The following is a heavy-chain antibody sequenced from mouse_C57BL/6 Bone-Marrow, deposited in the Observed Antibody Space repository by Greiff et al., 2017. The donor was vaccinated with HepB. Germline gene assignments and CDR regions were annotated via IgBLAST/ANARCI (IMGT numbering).Heavy chain of an antibody. CDR1: GFNIKDDY. Sequence: EVQGVESGAELVRPGASVKLSCTASGFNIKDDYMHWVKQRPEQGLEWIGWIDPENGDTEYASKFQGKATITADTSSNTAYLQLSSLTSEDTAVYYCTTRGVITTDWYFDVWGTGTTVTVSS. J-gene: IGHJ1*03. CDR3: TTRGVITTDWYFDV. CDR2: IDPENGDT. D-gene: IGHD2-4*01. V-gene: IGHV14-4*01.